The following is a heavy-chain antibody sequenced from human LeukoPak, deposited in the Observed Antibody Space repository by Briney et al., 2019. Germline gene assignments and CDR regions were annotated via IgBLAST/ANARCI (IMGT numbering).Heavy chain of an antibody. V-gene: IGHV3-21*01. D-gene: IGHD3-10*01. CDR3: AREPLWFGELFGY. Sequence: PGGSLRLSCAASGFTFSSYSMNWVRQAPGKGLEWVSSISSSSSYIYYADSVKGRFTISRDNAKNSLYLQMNSLRAEDTAVYYCAREPLWFGELFGYWGQGTLVTVSS. CDR2: ISSSSSYI. CDR1: GFTFSSYS. J-gene: IGHJ4*02.